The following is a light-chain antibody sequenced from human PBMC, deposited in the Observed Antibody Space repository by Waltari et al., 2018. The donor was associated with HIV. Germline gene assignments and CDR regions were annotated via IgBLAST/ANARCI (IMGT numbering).Light chain of an antibody. V-gene: IGKV3-11*01. CDR2: DAS. Sequence: VVLTHSPATLSLSHGARATLSCRASQNIGSYLAWYQQKPGQPPRLLIFDASKRATGCPARFGGSGSGTDFTLTIGRLEAEDFAVYYCQHRSTWGYTFGQGTKLDI. J-gene: IGKJ2*01. CDR3: QHRSTWGYT. CDR1: QNIGSY.